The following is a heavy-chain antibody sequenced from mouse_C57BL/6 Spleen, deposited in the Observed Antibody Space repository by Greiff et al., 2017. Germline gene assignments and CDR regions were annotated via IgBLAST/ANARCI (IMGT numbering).Heavy chain of an antibody. CDR1: GYTFTSYW. V-gene: IGHV1-64*01. CDR2: IHPNCGST. Sequence: QVQLKQPGAELVKPGASVKLSCKASGYTFTSYWMHWVKQRPGQGLEWIGMIHPNCGSTNYNEKFKSKATLTVDKSSSTAYMQLSSLTSEDSAVYYCAREDGYYAMDYWGQGTSVTVSS. J-gene: IGHJ4*01. D-gene: IGHD2-3*01. CDR3: AREDGYYAMDY.